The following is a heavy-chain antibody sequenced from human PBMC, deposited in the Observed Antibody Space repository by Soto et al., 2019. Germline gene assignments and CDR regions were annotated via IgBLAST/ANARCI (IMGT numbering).Heavy chain of an antibody. V-gene: IGHV4-39*07. D-gene: IGHD3-10*01. J-gene: IGHJ5*02. Sequence: SETLSLTCTVSGGSISSGVYYWSWIRQPPGKGLEWIGEINHSGSTNYNPSLKSRVTISVDTSKNQFSLKLSSVTAADTAVYYCARGRAYGSGKRGWFDPWGQGTLVTVSS. CDR1: GGSISSGVYY. CDR2: INHSGST. CDR3: ARGRAYGSGKRGWFDP.